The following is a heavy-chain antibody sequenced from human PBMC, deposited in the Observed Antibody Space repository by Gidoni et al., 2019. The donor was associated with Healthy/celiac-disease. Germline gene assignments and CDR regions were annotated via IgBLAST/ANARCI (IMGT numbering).Heavy chain of an antibody. CDR1: GFTFSSSA. V-gene: IGHV3-23*01. CDR3: ANELYYYDSSGYYSTPAFDI. J-gene: IGHJ3*02. CDR2: ISGSGGST. D-gene: IGHD3-22*01. Sequence: EVQLLESGGGLVQPGGSLRISCSASGFTFSSSAMRWVRKAPGKGLEWVSVISGSGGSTYYADSVKGRFTISRDNSKNTLYLKMNSLRAEDTAVYYCANELYYYDSSGYYSTPAFDIWGQGTMVTVSS.